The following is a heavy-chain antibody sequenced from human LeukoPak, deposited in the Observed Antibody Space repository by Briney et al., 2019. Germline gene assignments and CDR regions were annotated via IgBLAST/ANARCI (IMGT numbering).Heavy chain of an antibody. CDR1: GGTFSSYA. CDR3: AREAVITMIDPARAFDI. V-gene: IGHV1-69*13. Sequence: ASVKVSRKASGGTFSSYAISWVRQAPGQGLEWMGGIIPIFGTANYAQKFQGRVTITADESTSTAYMELSSLRSEDTAVYYCAREAVITMIDPARAFDIWGQGTMVTVSS. D-gene: IGHD3-22*01. CDR2: IIPIFGTA. J-gene: IGHJ3*02.